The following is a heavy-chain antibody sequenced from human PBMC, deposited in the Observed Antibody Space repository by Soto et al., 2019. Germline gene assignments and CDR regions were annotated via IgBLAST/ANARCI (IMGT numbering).Heavy chain of an antibody. CDR1: GYSFTSYW. Sequence: GESLKISCKGSGYSFTSYWIGWVRQMPGKGLEWMGIIYPGDSDTRYSPSFQGQVTISADKSISTAYLQWSSLKASDTAMYYCARQGCSSTSCYHYYYYYMDVWGKGTTVTVSS. D-gene: IGHD2-2*01. CDR3: ARQGCSSTSCYHYYYYYMDV. J-gene: IGHJ6*03. CDR2: IYPGDSDT. V-gene: IGHV5-51*01.